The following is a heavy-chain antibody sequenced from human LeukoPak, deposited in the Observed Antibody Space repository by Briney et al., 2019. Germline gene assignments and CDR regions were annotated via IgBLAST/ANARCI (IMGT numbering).Heavy chain of an antibody. CDR3: ARSSYRSRITGTTGDAFDI. CDR1: GGSISSGSYY. J-gene: IGHJ3*02. Sequence: SQTLSLTCTVSGGSISSGSYYWSWIRQPAGKGLEWIGRIYTSGSTNYNPSLKSRVTISVDTSKNQFSLKLSSVTAADTAVYYCARSSYRSRITGTTGDAFDIWGQGTMVTVSS. V-gene: IGHV4-61*02. D-gene: IGHD1-7*01. CDR2: IYTSGST.